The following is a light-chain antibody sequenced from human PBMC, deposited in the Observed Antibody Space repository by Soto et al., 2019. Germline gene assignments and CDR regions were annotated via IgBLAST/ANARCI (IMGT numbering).Light chain of an antibody. V-gene: IGKV3-11*01. Sequence: EIMLTQSPATLSLYPEARATLSCRASQSVSSYLAWYQQKPGQAPRLLIYDASNRATGIPARFSGSGSGTDFTLTISSLEPEDFAVYYCQQRSNWPSITFGQGTRLEIK. J-gene: IGKJ5*01. CDR3: QQRSNWPSIT. CDR1: QSVSSY. CDR2: DAS.